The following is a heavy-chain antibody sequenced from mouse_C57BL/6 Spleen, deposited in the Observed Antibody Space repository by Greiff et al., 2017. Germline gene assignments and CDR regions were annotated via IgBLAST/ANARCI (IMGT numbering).Heavy chain of an antibody. CDR2: IDPETGGT. Sequence: VQLQQSGAELVRPGASVTLSCKASGYTFTAYDMHWVKQTPVHGLEWIGDIDPETGGTASNQKFQGKAIPTADKSSSTAYMELRSRTSEDSSVYYCTTRITTVVESGYYFDYWGQGTTLTVSS. D-gene: IGHD1-1*01. CDR3: TTRITTVVESGYYFDY. V-gene: IGHV1-15*01. J-gene: IGHJ2*01. CDR1: GYTFTAYD.